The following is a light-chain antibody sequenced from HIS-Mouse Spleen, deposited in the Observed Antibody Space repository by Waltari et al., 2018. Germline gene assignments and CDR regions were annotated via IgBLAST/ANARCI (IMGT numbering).Light chain of an antibody. J-gene: IGKJ3*01. CDR1: QGISSY. CDR2: AAS. V-gene: IGKV1-8*01. Sequence: AIRMTQSPSSFSASTGDRVTITCRASQGISSYLAWYQQKPGKAPKRLIYAASTLQSGVPSWFSGSGSGTDFTLTISCLQSEDFATYYCQQYYSYPLTFGPGTKVDIK. CDR3: QQYYSYPLT.